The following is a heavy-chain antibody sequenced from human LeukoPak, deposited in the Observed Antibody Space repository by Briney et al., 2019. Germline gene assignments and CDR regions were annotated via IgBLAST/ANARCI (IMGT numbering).Heavy chain of an antibody. D-gene: IGHD3-3*01. Sequence: SQTLSLTCTVSGGSISSGGHYWSWIRQPPGKGLEWIGYIYYSGSTNYNPSLKSRVTILVDTSKNQFSLKLTSVTAADTAVYYCARHVGGGGVLRFDPWGQGTLVTVSS. V-gene: IGHV4-61*08. J-gene: IGHJ5*02. CDR1: GGSISSGGHY. CDR2: IYYSGST. CDR3: ARHVGGGGVLRFDP.